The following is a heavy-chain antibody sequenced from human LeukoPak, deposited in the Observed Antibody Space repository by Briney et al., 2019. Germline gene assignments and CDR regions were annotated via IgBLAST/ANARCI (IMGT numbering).Heavy chain of an antibody. Sequence: PSQTLSLTCTVSGGSISSGSYYWSWIRQPAGKGLEWVGLMYPSGGTNYNPSLKSRVNISTDTSKNQFSLKLRSVTAADTAVYYCARVSNSGNYFPEDYWFDPWGQGTLVTVSS. CDR1: GGSISSGSYY. J-gene: IGHJ5*02. CDR2: MYPSGGT. D-gene: IGHD1-26*01. V-gene: IGHV4-61*02. CDR3: ARVSNSGNYFPEDYWFDP.